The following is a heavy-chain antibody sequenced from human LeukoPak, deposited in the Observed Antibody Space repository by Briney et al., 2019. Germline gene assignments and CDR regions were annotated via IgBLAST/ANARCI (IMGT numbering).Heavy chain of an antibody. Sequence: SETLSLTCTVSGGSISSSSYYWGWLRQPPGKGLEWIGSIYYSGSTYYNPSLKSRVTISVDTSKNQFSLKLSSVTAADTAVYYCARDVTYYYGSGSYLDYWGQGTLVTVSS. D-gene: IGHD3-10*01. J-gene: IGHJ4*02. CDR1: GGSISSSSYY. V-gene: IGHV4-39*01. CDR2: IYYSGST. CDR3: ARDVTYYYGSGSYLDY.